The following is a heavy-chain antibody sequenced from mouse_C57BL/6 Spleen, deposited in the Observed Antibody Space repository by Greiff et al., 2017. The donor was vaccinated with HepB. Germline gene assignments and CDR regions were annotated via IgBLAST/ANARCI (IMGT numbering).Heavy chain of an antibody. CDR2: INPYNGGT. J-gene: IGHJ2*01. D-gene: IGHD2-13*01. V-gene: IGHV1-19*01. CDR3: ARKGTRGFDY. Sequence: EVQLQQSGPVLVKPGASVKMSCKASGYTFTDYYMNWVKQCHGKSLEWIGVINPYNGGTSYNQKFKGKATLTVDKSSRTAYMELNSLTSEASAVYYCARKGTRGFDYWGQGTTLPVSS. CDR1: GYTFTDYY.